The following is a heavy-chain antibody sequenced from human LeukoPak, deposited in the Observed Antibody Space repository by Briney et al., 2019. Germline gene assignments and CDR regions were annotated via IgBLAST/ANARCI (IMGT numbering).Heavy chain of an antibody. Sequence: SETLSLTCAVYGGSFSGYYWSWIRQPPGKGLEWIGEINHSGSTNYNPSLKSRVTISVDTSKNQFSLKLSSVTAADTAVYYCARSRWLFDYWGQGTLVTVSS. CDR2: INHSGST. CDR3: ARSRWLFDY. V-gene: IGHV4-34*01. J-gene: IGHJ4*02. D-gene: IGHD3-22*01. CDR1: GGSFSGYY.